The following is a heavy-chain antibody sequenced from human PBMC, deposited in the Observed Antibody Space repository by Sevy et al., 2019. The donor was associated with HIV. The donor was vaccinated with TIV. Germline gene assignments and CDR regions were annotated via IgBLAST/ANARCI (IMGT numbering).Heavy chain of an antibody. Sequence: GSLRLSCAASGFTFSDYYMSWIRQAPGKGLEWVSYISSSGSNIYYADSVKGRFTISRDNAKNSLYLQMNSLRAEDTAVYYCARDRQWPSFDYWGQGTLVTVSS. CDR1: GFTFSDYY. J-gene: IGHJ4*02. CDR3: ARDRQWPSFDY. D-gene: IGHD6-19*01. CDR2: ISSSGSNI. V-gene: IGHV3-11*01.